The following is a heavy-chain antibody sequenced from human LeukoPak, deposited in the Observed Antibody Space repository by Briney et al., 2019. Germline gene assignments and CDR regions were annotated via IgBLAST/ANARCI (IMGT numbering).Heavy chain of an antibody. Sequence: GGSLRLPCAASGFTVSSNYMSWVRQAPGKGLEWVSVIYSGGSTYYADSVKGRFTISRDNSKNTLYLQMNSLRAEDTAVYYCAREASIAVAGTDHDAFDIWGQGTMVTVSS. CDR3: AREASIAVAGTDHDAFDI. V-gene: IGHV3-53*01. D-gene: IGHD6-19*01. CDR1: GFTVSSNY. CDR2: IYSGGST. J-gene: IGHJ3*02.